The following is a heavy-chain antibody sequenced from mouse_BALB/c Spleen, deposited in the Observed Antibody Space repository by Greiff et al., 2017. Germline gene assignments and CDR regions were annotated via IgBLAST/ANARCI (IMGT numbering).Heavy chain of an antibody. V-gene: IGHV1-9*01. J-gene: IGHJ2*01. CDR3: ARWAFLNGNRQLYYFDY. CDR2: ILPGSGST. D-gene: IGHD2-1*01. CDR1: GYTFSSYW. Sequence: QVQLQQSGAELMKPGASVKISCKATGYTFSSYWIEWVKQRPGHGLEWIGEILPGSGSTNYNEKFKGKATFTADTSSNTAYMQLSSLTSEDSAVYYCARWAFLNGNRQLYYFDYWGQGTTLTVSS.